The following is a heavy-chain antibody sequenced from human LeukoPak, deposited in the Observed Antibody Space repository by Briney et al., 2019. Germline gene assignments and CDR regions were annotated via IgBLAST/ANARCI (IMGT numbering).Heavy chain of an antibody. CDR3: ARDLGDYVWGSYRQRGFDS. CDR1: GFTFSSYT. J-gene: IGHJ4*02. V-gene: IGHV3-21*01. D-gene: IGHD3-16*02. Sequence: GXXRLSCAASGFTFSSYTINWVRQAPGKGLEWVSSISSSSSYLDYADSVKGRFTISRDNAKNSLYLKMNSLRAEDTAVFYCARDLGDYVWGSYRQRGFDSWGQGTLVTVSS. CDR2: ISSSSSYL.